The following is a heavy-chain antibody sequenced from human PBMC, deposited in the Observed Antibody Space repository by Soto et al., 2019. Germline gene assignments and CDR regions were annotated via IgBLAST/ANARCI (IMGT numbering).Heavy chain of an antibody. V-gene: IGHV4-31*03. CDR1: GGSISSGGYY. J-gene: IGHJ6*02. D-gene: IGHD3-22*01. CDR3: ARDRYYYDSSGYLPLYGMDV. Sequence: PSETLSLTCTVSGGSISSGGYYWSWIRQHPGKGLEWIGYIYYSGSTYYNPPLKSRVTISVDTSKNQFSLKLSSVTAADTAVYYCARDRYYYDSSGYLPLYGMDVWGQGTTVTVSS. CDR2: IYYSGST.